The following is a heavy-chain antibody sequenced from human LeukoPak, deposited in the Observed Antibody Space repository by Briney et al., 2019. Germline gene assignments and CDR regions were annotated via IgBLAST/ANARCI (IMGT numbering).Heavy chain of an antibody. CDR3: ARLDSNYVYNWFDP. CDR1: GGSISSGGYY. V-gene: IGHV4-30-2*03. Sequence: TLSLTCTVSGGSISSGGYYWSWIRQPPGKGLEWIGYLYHSGSTYYNPSLKSRVTISVDTSKNQFSLKLSSVTAADTAVYYCARLDSNYVYNWFDPWGQGTLVTVSS. CDR2: LYHSGST. D-gene: IGHD4-11*01. J-gene: IGHJ5*02.